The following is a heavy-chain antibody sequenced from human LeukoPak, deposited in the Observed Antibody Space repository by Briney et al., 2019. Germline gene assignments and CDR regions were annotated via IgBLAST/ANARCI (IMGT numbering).Heavy chain of an antibody. CDR1: GFTFSTYW. J-gene: IGHJ4*02. D-gene: IGHD2-15*01. CDR2: IKHDGSEK. Sequence: GGSLRLSCAVSGFTFSTYWMSWVRQAPGKGLEWVANIKHDGSEKYSVDSAKGRFTISRDNAKNSLYLQMNSLRAEDTAVYYCTREQDREAAATVIGDSWGQGTLVTVSS. V-gene: IGHV3-7*01. CDR3: TREQDREAAATVIGDS.